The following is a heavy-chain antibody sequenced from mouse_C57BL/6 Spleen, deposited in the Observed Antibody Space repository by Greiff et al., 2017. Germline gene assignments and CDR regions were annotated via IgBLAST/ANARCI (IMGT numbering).Heavy chain of an antibody. CDR2: IWRGGST. V-gene: IGHV2-6-1*01. D-gene: IGHD1-1*01. CDR3: ARHSPYSYGSSYAMDD. CDR1: GFSLTSYG. J-gene: IGHJ4*01. Sequence: VKLMESGPGLVAPSQSLSITCTVSGFSLTSYGVHWVRQPPGQGLEWLVVIWRGGSTTYNSALNSSLGLSKDNSKSHVFLKMNSLQTDDTAMYYCARHSPYSYGSSYAMDDWGQGTSVTVSS.